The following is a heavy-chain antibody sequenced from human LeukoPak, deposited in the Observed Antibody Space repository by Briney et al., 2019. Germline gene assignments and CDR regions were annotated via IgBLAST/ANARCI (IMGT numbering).Heavy chain of an antibody. CDR1: GYTFTSYG. J-gene: IGHJ4*02. Sequence: ASVKVSCKASGYTFTSYGISWVRQAPGQGLEWMGWISAYNGNTNYAQKLQGRVTMTTDKSTSTAYMELSSLRSEDTAVYYCARAMRRWLQLEDYWGQGTLVTVSS. CDR2: ISAYNGNT. CDR3: ARAMRRWLQLEDY. D-gene: IGHD5-24*01. V-gene: IGHV1-18*01.